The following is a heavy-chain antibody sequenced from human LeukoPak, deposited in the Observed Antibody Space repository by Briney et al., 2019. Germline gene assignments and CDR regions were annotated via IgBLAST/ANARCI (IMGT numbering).Heavy chain of an antibody. V-gene: IGHV4-59*01. D-gene: IGHD3-10*01. CDR3: ARIGSGTYSYHFDS. Sequence: SETLSLTCTVSGASISSYSWSWIRQPPGKGLEWIGYTHFSGSSYYNPSFKSRVTMSLETSKNHFSLKLSSVTAADTAVYYCARIGSGTYSYHFDSWGQGTLVTVSS. CDR2: THFSGSS. CDR1: GASISSYS. J-gene: IGHJ4*02.